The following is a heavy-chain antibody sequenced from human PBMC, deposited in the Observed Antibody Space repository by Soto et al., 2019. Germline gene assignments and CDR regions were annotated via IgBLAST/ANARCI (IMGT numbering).Heavy chain of an antibody. J-gene: IGHJ6*02. Sequence: TSVMVSFKASGYTFTSYDINWVRQATGQGLEGMGWMNPNSGNTGYAQKFQGRVTMTRNTSISTAYMELSSLRSEDTAVYYCARGRDYDFWSGYYGMDVWGQGTTVTVSS. V-gene: IGHV1-8*01. CDR3: ARGRDYDFWSGYYGMDV. CDR1: GYTFTSYD. D-gene: IGHD3-3*01. CDR2: MNPNSGNT.